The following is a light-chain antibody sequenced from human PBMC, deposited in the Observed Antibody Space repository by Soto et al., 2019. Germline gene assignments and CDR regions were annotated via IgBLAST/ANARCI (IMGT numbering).Light chain of an antibody. J-gene: IGKJ1*01. CDR1: QSISSY. Sequence: DIQMTQSPSSLSASVGDRVTITCRASQSISSYLNWYQQKPGKAHKLLIYAASSLQSGVPSRFSGSGSGTDFTLTISSLQPEDFATYYCKQSYSTLWTFGQGTKVDI. V-gene: IGKV1-39*01. CDR2: AAS. CDR3: KQSYSTLWT.